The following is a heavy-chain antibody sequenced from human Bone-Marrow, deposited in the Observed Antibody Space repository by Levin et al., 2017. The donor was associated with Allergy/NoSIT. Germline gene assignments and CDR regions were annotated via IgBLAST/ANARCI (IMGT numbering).Heavy chain of an antibody. CDR3: ARDRGYGDYVDG. Sequence: ASVKVSCKTSSHTFGNYGFSWVRQAPGQGLEWLGYISSYNGHTQYAEKVQDRVTMTRDTSTSTVYLELRSLRSDDTAVYYCARDRGYGDYVDGWGQGTPVSVSS. J-gene: IGHJ4*02. V-gene: IGHV1-18*01. CDR1: SHTFGNYG. D-gene: IGHD4-17*01. CDR2: ISSYNGHT.